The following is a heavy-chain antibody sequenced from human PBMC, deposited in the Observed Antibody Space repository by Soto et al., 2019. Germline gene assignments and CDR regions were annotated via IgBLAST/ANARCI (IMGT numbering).Heavy chain of an antibody. V-gene: IGHV4-34*01. J-gene: IGHJ4*02. CDR1: GGSFSGYY. CDR2: INHSGST. D-gene: IGHD3-16*02. Sequence: GTLCLTGAVYGGSFSGYYWSWIRQPPGKGLEWIGEINHSGSTNYNPSLKSRVTISVDTSKNQFSLKLSSVTAADTAVYYCARHDYVCGSYRYQGPFDYWGQGTLVTVSS. CDR3: ARHDYVCGSYRYQGPFDY.